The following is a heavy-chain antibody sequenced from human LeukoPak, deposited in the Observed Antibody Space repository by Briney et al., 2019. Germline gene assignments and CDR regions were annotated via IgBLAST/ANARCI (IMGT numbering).Heavy chain of an antibody. Sequence: SETLSLTCTVSGGSVSSGSYYWSWIRQPPGKGLEWIGEINHSGSTNYNPSLKSRVTISVDTSKNQFSLKLSSVTAADTAVYYCARGGHRRYPLSSAFDIWGQGTMVTVSS. CDR3: ARGGHRRYPLSSAFDI. V-gene: IGHV4-39*07. J-gene: IGHJ3*02. D-gene: IGHD3-16*02. CDR2: INHSGST. CDR1: GGSVSSGSYY.